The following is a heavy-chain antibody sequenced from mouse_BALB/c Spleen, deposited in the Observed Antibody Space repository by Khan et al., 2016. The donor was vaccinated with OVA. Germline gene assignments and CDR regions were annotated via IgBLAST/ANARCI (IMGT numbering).Heavy chain of an antibody. CDR1: GFTFSSYS. Sequence: EVMLVESGGDLVKPGGSLKLSCAASGFTFSSYSMSWVRQTPDKRLEWVATISSGGDYTYYPDSLKGRFTISRDNAKNTLYLQMSSLKSEDTAMYYCARQPGYYEGSAMDYWGQGTSVTVSS. J-gene: IGHJ4*01. CDR2: ISSGGDYT. V-gene: IGHV5-6*01. D-gene: IGHD2-3*01. CDR3: ARQPGYYEGSAMDY.